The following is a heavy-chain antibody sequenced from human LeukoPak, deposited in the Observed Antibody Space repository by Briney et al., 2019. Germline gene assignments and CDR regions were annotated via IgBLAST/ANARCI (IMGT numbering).Heavy chain of an antibody. CDR3: ASETPLVDAFDI. D-gene: IGHD1-26*01. CDR1: GYTFTSYY. V-gene: IGHV1-46*01. Sequence: ASVKVSCKASGYTFTSYYMHWVRQAPGQGLEWMGIINPSGGSTSYAQKFQGRVTITADESTSTAYMELSSLRSEDTAVYYCASETPLVDAFDIWGQGTMVTVSS. CDR2: INPSGGST. J-gene: IGHJ3*02.